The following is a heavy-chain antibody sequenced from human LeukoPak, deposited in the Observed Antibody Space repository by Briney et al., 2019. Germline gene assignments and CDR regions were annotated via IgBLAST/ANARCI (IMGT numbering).Heavy chain of an antibody. Sequence: GGSLRLSCAASGFTFSSYAMSWVRQAPGKGLERVSAISGSGGSTYYADSVKGRFTISRDNSKNTLYLQMNSLRAEDTTVYYCAKGGFLEWLYEAFDIWGQGTMVTVSS. CDR1: GFTFSSYA. J-gene: IGHJ3*02. V-gene: IGHV3-23*01. D-gene: IGHD3-3*01. CDR3: AKGGFLEWLYEAFDI. CDR2: ISGSGGST.